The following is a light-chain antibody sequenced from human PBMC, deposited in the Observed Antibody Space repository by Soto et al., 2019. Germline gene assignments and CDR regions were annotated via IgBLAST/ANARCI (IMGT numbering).Light chain of an antibody. CDR1: QSISSN. CDR2: GAS. Sequence: EIVMTQSPATLSVSPGERATLSCRASQSISSNLAWYQQKPGQAPRLLIYGASTMATGIPARFSGSGSGTDFTLTISSLQSEDFAVYYCQQYNNWPPDTFGPGTKVDIK. V-gene: IGKV3-15*01. CDR3: QQYNNWPPDT. J-gene: IGKJ3*01.